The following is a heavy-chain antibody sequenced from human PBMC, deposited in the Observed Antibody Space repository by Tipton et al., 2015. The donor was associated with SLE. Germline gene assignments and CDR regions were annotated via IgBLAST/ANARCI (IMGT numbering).Heavy chain of an antibody. CDR1: GFSFSDTDYG. D-gene: IGHD2-2*01. CDR2: IWYDGSNN. CDR3: SGSISFYYGMDV. J-gene: IGHJ6*02. V-gene: IGHV3-33*08. Sequence: SLRLSCAVSGFSFSDTDYGMHWVRQAPGKGLEWVAVIWYDGSNNYYADSVKGRFTISRDNSKNTLYLQMNSLRAEDTAVYYCSGSISFYYGMDVWGQGTTVTVSS.